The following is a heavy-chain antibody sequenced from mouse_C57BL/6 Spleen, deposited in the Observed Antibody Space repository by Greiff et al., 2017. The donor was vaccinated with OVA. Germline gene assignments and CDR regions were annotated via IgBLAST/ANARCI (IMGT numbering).Heavy chain of an antibody. J-gene: IGHJ3*01. Sequence: VQLQQSGADFVKPGASVKLSCTASGYTFTSYWMHWVHQTPGRGLEWIGRIDPNSGGTKYNEKFKSKATLTVDKPSSTAYMQLSRLTSEDSAVYYGARSRGLSWFDYWGQGTPVTVSA. CDR2: IDPNSGGT. CDR3: ARSRGLSWFDY. CDR1: GYTFTSYW. D-gene: IGHD3-1*01. V-gene: IGHV1-72*01.